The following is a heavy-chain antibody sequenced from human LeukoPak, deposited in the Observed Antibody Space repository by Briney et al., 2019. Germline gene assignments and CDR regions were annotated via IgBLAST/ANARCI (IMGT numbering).Heavy chain of an antibody. CDR1: GFTVSSDY. D-gene: IGHD2-2*01. J-gene: IGHJ4*02. Sequence: GGSLRLSCAASGFTVSSDYMSWVRQAPGKGLEWVSVIYSGGRTYHADSVKGRFTISRDNSKNTLYPQMNSLRAEDTAVYYCAKLGKIVVVPYWGQGTLVTVSS. CDR3: AKLGKIVVVPY. V-gene: IGHV3-53*01. CDR2: IYSGGRT.